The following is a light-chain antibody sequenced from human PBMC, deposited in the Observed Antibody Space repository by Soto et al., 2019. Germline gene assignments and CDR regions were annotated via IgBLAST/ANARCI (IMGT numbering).Light chain of an antibody. V-gene: IGLV2-18*01. J-gene: IGLJ1*01. CDR3: SLYTSSSTFEVV. Sequence: QSALTQPPSVSGSPGQSVTISCTGTSSDVGSYNRVSWYQQPPGTAPKLMIYEVSNRPSGVPDRFSGSKSGNTASLTISGLQAEDEADYYCSLYTSSSTFEVVFGTGTKLTVL. CDR1: SSDVGSYNR. CDR2: EVS.